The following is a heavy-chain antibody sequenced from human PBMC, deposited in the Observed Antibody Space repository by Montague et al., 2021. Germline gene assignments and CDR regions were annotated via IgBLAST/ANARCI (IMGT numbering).Heavy chain of an antibody. Sequence: SETLSLTCNVSGYSITSGYYCGCIRQSPERGLEWIVSVYHTGGTYYSPSLKRRVTISVDTSKNHVSLMLNSVIAADTALYYCARIGGGDAYGSWGQGILVTVSP. CDR2: VYHTGGT. D-gene: IGHD3-16*01. CDR3: ARIGGGDAYGS. CDR1: GYSITSGYY. J-gene: IGHJ5*02. V-gene: IGHV4-38-2*02.